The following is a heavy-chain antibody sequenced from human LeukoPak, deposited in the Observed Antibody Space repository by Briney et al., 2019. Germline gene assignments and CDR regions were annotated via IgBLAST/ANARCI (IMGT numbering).Heavy chain of an antibody. CDR1: GFTFSSYA. CDR3: AKAKAPYSSSPIDY. V-gene: IGHV3-23*01. D-gene: IGHD6-6*01. J-gene: IGHJ4*02. Sequence: GGSLRLSCAASGFTFSSYAMSWIRQAPGKGLEWVSTISDSGGSTYYADSVKGRFTISRDNSKNTLYLQMNSLRAEDTAVYYCAKAKAPYSSSPIDYWGQGTLVTVSS. CDR2: ISDSGGST.